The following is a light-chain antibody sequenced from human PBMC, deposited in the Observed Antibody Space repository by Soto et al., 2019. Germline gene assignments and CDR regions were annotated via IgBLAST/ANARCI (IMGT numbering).Light chain of an antibody. CDR3: QHYNNSPVT. J-gene: IGKJ4*01. CDR2: GAS. CDR1: QSFTSN. V-gene: IGKV3-15*01. Sequence: EILFTQSPGTLSLSPGERATLSCGASQSFTSNYLAWYQQKPGQAPRLLIYGASTRDTGIPARFSGSGSQTEFTLTISRLQSEDFAVYYCQHYNNSPVTFGGGTKVDIK.